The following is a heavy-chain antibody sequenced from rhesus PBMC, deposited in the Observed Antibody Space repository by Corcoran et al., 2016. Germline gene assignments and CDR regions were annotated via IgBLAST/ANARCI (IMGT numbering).Heavy chain of an antibody. CDR2: IFGGTGST. CDR3: ARAVYWYFDL. Sequence: QVQVQESGPGLVKPSETLSLTCAVSGYSISSAYCLDWLRQPPGKGLEWIGQIFGGTGSTYYNPSLKSRVTVSKDTSKNQFSLKLRSVTAADTAVYYCARAVYWYFDLWGPGSPITISS. J-gene: IGHJ2*01. CDR1: GYSISSAYC. V-gene: IGHV4-127*01.